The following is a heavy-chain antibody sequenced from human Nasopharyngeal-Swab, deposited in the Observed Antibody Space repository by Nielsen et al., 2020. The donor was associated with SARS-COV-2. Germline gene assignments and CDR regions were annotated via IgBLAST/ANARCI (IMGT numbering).Heavy chain of an antibody. Sequence: GESLKISCQGSGYYLSTYWIGWVRQMPGRGLEWMGIIYPGDSTPRYRPSFQGQVTISADKSSTAYLQWSSLKASDTAMYFCARLYGGYVDYWGQGTLVTVSS. CDR2: IYPGDSTP. V-gene: IGHV5-51*01. J-gene: IGHJ4*02. CDR3: ARLYGGYVDY. CDR1: GYYLSTYW. D-gene: IGHD4/OR15-4a*01.